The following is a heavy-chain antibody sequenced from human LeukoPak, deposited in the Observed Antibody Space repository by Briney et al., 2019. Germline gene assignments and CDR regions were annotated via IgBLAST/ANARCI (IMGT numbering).Heavy chain of an antibody. Sequence: ASVKVSCKASGYTFTGYYMHWVRHAPGQGLEWMGCINPNSGGTNYAQKFQGRVTMTRDTSISTAYMELSRLRSDDTAVYYCARVGVAAAGYPFDYWGQGTLVTVSS. CDR3: ARVGVAAAGYPFDY. V-gene: IGHV1-2*02. CDR2: INPNSGGT. CDR1: GYTFTGYY. D-gene: IGHD6-13*01. J-gene: IGHJ4*02.